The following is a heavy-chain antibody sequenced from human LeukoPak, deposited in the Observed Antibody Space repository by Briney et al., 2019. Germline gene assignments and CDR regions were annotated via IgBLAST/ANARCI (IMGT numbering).Heavy chain of an antibody. Sequence: GGSLRLSCAASGFTFSSYAMSWVRQAPGKGLEWVSAISGSGSSTYYADSVKGRFTISRDNSKNTLYLQMNSLRAEDTAVYYCAKDEGYYGSGSYPDYWGQGTLVTVSS. CDR3: AKDEGYYGSGSYPDY. J-gene: IGHJ4*02. CDR2: ISGSGSST. V-gene: IGHV3-23*01. CDR1: GFTFSSYA. D-gene: IGHD3-10*01.